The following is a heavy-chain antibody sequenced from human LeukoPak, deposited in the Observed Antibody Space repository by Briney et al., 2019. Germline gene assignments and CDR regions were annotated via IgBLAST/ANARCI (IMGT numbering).Heavy chain of an antibody. CDR1: GESSSGFY. D-gene: IGHD3-22*01. Sequence: SETLSLTCAVSGESSSGFYWSWIRQPPGRGLEWLGEINHSGSTNYNPSLESRVTISKDTSKNQFSLKLSSVTAADTAVYFCAWSHTSNYYFAGVDYWGQGTLVTVSS. V-gene: IGHV4-34*01. J-gene: IGHJ4*02. CDR2: INHSGST. CDR3: AWSHTSNYYFAGVDY.